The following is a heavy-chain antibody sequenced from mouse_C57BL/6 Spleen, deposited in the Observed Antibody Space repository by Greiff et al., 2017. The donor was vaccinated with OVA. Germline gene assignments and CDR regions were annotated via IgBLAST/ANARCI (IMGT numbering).Heavy chain of an antibody. Sequence: QVQLKQSGPELVKPGASVKISCKASGYAFSSSWMNWVKQRPGKGLEWIGRIYPGDGDTNYNGKFKGKATLTADKSSSTAYMQLSSLTSEDSAVYFCARVLTGTGFDYWGQGTTLTVSS. D-gene: IGHD4-1*01. CDR3: ARVLTGTGFDY. V-gene: IGHV1-82*01. J-gene: IGHJ2*01. CDR1: GYAFSSSW. CDR2: IYPGDGDT.